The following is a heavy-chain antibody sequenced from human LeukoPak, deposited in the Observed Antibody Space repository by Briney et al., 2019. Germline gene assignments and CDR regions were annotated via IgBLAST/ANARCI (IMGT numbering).Heavy chain of an antibody. CDR3: ARTPGSSWYWFDP. D-gene: IGHD6-13*01. J-gene: IGHJ5*02. CDR1: GGSISSDY. CDR2: IYPSGSI. Sequence: SETLSLTCTVSGGSISSDYWNWIRQPAGKGLEWIGRIYPSGSINYNPSLKSRVTMSVDTSKNQFSLKLSSVTAADTAVYYCARTPGSSWYWFDPWGQGTLVTVSS. V-gene: IGHV4-4*07.